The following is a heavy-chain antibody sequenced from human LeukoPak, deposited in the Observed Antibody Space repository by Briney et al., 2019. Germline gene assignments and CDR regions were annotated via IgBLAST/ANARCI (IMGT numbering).Heavy chain of an antibody. CDR2: ISAYNGNT. D-gene: IGHD3-22*01. CDR1: GYTFTSYG. J-gene: IGHJ6*03. CDR3: ARDHYYDSSGYYFNYYYYYMDV. Sequence: ASVKVSCKASGYTFTSYGISWVRQAPGQGLEWMGWISAYNGNTNYAQKLQGRVTMTTDTSTSTAYMELRSLRSDDTAVYYCARDHYYDSSGYYFNYYYYYMDVWGKGTTVTVSS. V-gene: IGHV1-18*01.